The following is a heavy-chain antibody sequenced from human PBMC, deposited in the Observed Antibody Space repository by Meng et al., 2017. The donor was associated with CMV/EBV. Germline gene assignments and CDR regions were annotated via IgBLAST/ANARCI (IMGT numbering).Heavy chain of an antibody. D-gene: IGHD3-22*01. J-gene: IGHJ4*02. Sequence: SVKVSCKASGGTFSSYAISWVRQAPGQGLEWMGGIIPIFGAANYAQKFQGRVTITTDESTSTAYMELSNLRSEDTAVYYCARGGYYDSSGYYYWGQGTLVTVSS. CDR3: ARGGYYDSSGYYY. V-gene: IGHV1-69*05. CDR1: GGTFSSYA. CDR2: IIPIFGAA.